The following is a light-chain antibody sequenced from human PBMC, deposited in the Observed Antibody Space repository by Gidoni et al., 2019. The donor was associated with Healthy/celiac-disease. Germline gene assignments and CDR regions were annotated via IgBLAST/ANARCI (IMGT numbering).Light chain of an antibody. CDR1: SLRSYY. V-gene: IGLV3-19*01. Sequence: SSELTQHPAVSVALGQTVRITCQVVSLRSYYASWYQQKPGQAPVLVIYGKNNRPSEIPDRFSGSSSGNTASWTITGAQAEDEADYYCNSRDSSGNHLGVFGGGTKLTVL. CDR3: NSRDSSGNHLGV. CDR2: GKN. J-gene: IGLJ2*01.